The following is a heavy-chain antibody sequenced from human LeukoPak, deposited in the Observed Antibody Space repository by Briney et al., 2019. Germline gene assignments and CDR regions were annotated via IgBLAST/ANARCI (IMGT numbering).Heavy chain of an antibody. CDR1: GYTFTGYY. Sequence: GASVKVSCKASGYTFTGYYMHWVRQAPGQGLEWMGWINPNSGGTNYAQKFQGRVTMTSDTSISTAYMELSSLRSDDTAVYYCATVPGIAVPGPEGVDYWGQGTLVTVSS. CDR2: INPNSGGT. CDR3: ATVPGIAVPGPEGVDY. V-gene: IGHV1-2*02. D-gene: IGHD6-19*01. J-gene: IGHJ4*02.